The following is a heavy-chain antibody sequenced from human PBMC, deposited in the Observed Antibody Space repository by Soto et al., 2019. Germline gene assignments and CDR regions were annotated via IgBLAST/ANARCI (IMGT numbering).Heavy chain of an antibody. V-gene: IGHV3-23*01. J-gene: IGHJ4*02. Sequence: EVQLLESGGGLVQPGGYLRLSCAASGFTFSSFTMNWVRQAPGKGLEWVSGIGASGDTTYYADSVKGRFTISRDNSKNTLYVQMNSLRAEDTAIYYCAKDRVGSTWPYYFDYWGQGILVTVSS. CDR3: AKDRVGSTWPYYFDY. CDR2: IGASGDTT. D-gene: IGHD6-13*01. CDR1: GFTFSSFT.